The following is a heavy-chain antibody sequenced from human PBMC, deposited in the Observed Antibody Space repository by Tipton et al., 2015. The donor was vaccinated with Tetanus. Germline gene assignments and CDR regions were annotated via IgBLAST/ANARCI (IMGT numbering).Heavy chain of an antibody. J-gene: IGHJ4*02. CDR3: ARGYCSSTSCSEFDY. CDR2: IYHSGST. V-gene: IGHV4-31*03. D-gene: IGHD2-2*01. Sequence: TLSLTCTVSGGSISSGGYYWHWIRQHPGKGLEWIGYIYHSGSTYYNPPLKGRVTISVDTSKNQFSLKLSSVTAADTAVYYCARGYCSSTSCSEFDYWGQGTLVTVSS. CDR1: GGSISSGGYY.